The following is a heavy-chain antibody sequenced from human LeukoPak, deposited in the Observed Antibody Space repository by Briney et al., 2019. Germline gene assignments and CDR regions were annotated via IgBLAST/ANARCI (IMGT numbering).Heavy chain of an antibody. CDR3: ARTFSSSWYYFDY. CDR1: GGSISSSSYY. Sequence: SETLSLTCTVSGGSISSSSYYWGWIRQPPGKGLEWIGSIYYSGSTYYNPSLKSRVTISVDTSKNQFSLKLSSVTAADTAVYYCARTFSSSWYYFDYWGQGTLVTVSS. D-gene: IGHD6-13*01. J-gene: IGHJ4*02. V-gene: IGHV4-39*01. CDR2: IYYSGST.